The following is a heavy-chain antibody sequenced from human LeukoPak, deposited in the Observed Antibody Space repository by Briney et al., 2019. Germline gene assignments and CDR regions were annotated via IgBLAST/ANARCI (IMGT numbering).Heavy chain of an antibody. CDR2: IYYSGST. J-gene: IGHJ6*02. V-gene: IGHV4-39*01. Sequence: PSETLSLTCTVSGGSISSSSYYWGWIRQPPGKGLEWIGSIYYSGSTYYNPSLKSRVTISVDTSKNQFSLKLSSVTAADTAVYYCARPGIVGAPREYYYYGMDVWGQGTTVTVSS. CDR1: GGSISSSSYY. CDR3: ARPGIVGAPREYYYYGMDV. D-gene: IGHD1-26*01.